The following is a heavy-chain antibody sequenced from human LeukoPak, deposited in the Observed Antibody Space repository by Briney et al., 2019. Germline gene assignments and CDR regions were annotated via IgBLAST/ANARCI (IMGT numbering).Heavy chain of an antibody. CDR1: GYTFSSYA. V-gene: IGHV7-4-1*02. CDR3: AGSLLYGAVADRRNWFDP. CDR2: INTNTGNP. J-gene: IGHJ5*02. D-gene: IGHD6-19*01. Sequence: GASVKVSCKASGYTFSSYAINWVRQAPGQGLEWMGWINTNTGNPTYAQGFTGRFVFSLDTSVSTAYLQISSLKAEDTAVYYCAGSLLYGAVADRRNWFDPWGQGTLVTVSS.